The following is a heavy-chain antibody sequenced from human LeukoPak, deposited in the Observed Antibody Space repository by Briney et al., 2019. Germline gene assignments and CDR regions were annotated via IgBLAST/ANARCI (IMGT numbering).Heavy chain of an antibody. Sequence: SETLSLTCTVSGGSITSNNYYWGWLRQPPGKGLEGVGSIYYGRTTYCNPSLESRVTISLDTSKNQFSLKLSSVTAADTAVYYCATSGYDYVWGSLSFDYWGQGTLVTVSS. CDR2: IYYGRTT. CDR3: ATSGYDYVWGSLSFDY. J-gene: IGHJ4*02. CDR1: GGSITSNNYY. V-gene: IGHV4-39*07. D-gene: IGHD3-16*01.